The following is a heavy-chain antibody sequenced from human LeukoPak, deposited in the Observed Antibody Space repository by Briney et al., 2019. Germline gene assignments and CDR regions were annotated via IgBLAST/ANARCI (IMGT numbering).Heavy chain of an antibody. CDR3: ARGYYYMDV. V-gene: IGHV4-39*07. CDR1: GGSISSDTYY. CDR2: IFYTGST. Sequence: PSETLSLTCTVSGGSISSDTYYWDWIRQPPGKGLEWIGTIFYTGSTYYNPSLKSRVTISVDTSKNQFSLKLTSVTAADTAVYYCARGYYYMDVWAKGTTVTVSS. J-gene: IGHJ6*03.